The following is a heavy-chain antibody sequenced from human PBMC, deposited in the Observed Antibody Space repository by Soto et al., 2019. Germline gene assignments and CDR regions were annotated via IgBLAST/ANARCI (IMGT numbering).Heavy chain of an antibody. J-gene: IGHJ4*02. CDR1: SGSISSSNW. D-gene: IGHD4-17*01. Sequence: QVQLQESGPGLVKPSGTLSLSCAVSSGSISSSNWWTWVRQPPGKGLEWIGDIYHTGSTNYNPSLQRRVTISLGKSKAQFSLDMGSVAAADTAVDYCGRRGVTTGYWGQGTLVSVSS. V-gene: IGHV4-4*02. CDR2: IYHTGST. CDR3: GRRGVTTGY.